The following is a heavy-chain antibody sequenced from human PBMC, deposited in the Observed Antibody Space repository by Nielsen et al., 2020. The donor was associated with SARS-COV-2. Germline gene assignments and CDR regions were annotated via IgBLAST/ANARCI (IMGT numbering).Heavy chain of an antibody. CDR3: ARDLSLRYFDWSPGGLWFDP. Sequence: GGSLRLSCAASGFTFSSYGMHWVRQAPGKGLEWVAVISYDGSNKYYADSVKGRFTISRDNSKNTLYLQMNSLRAEDTAVYYCARDLSLRYFDWSPGGLWFDPWGQGTLVTVSS. V-gene: IGHV3-30*03. D-gene: IGHD3-9*01. J-gene: IGHJ5*02. CDR2: ISYDGSNK. CDR1: GFTFSSYG.